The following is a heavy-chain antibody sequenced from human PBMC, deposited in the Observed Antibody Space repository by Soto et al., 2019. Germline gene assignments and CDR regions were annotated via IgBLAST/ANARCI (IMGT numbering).Heavy chain of an antibody. V-gene: IGHV1-2*02. J-gene: IGHJ6*02. CDR3: ASDVSRKRCCTNGVCWYNQCDMDG. Sequence: ASVKVSCKASGYTFTDYYVHWVRQVPGQGLEWIGWLNPNSGGTRTAQKFQVRVTVTRXTSISTAYMDLRRLRSDDTVXYHCASDVSRKRCCTNGVCWYNQCDMDGWDHGTMVTVCS. D-gene: IGHD2-8*01. CDR1: GYTFTDYY. CDR2: LNPNSGGT.